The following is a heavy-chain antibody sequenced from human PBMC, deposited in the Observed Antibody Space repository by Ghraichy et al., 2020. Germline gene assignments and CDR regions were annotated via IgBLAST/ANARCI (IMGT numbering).Heavy chain of an antibody. Sequence: SCAASGFTFSRLHMSWVRQAPGKGLEWVSSIDGSGGETHYADFVKGRFTIFRDNSRNTLYLQMNSLRVEDTAVYYCAKDLSVTEAADWFDPSDQGNLVTVSS. CDR2: IDGSGGET. D-gene: IGHD5/OR15-5a*01. CDR1: GFTFSRLH. J-gene: IGHJ5*02. V-gene: IGHV3-23*01. CDR3: AKDLSVTEAADWFDP.